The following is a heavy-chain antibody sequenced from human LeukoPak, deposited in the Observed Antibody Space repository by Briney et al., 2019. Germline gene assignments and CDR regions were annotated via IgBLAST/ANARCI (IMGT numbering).Heavy chain of an antibody. J-gene: IGHJ4*02. CDR2: IYYSGST. D-gene: IGHD5-12*01. CDR1: GGSISSSSYY. CDR3: ARDRGDGYDYFWDY. Sequence: SETLSLTCTVSGGSISSSSYYWGWIRQPPGKGLEWIGSIYYSGSTYYNPSLKSRVTISVDTSKNQFSLKLTSVTAADTAVYYCARDRGDGYDYFWDYWGQGTLVTVSS. V-gene: IGHV4-39*07.